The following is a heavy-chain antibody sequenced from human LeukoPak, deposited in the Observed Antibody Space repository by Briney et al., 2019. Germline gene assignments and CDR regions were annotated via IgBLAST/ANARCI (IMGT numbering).Heavy chain of an antibody. J-gene: IGHJ6*03. D-gene: IGHD6-13*01. Sequence: PSETLSLTCAVYGGSFSGYYWSWIRQPPGKGLEWIGEINHSGSTNYNPSLKSRVTISVDTSKNQFSLKLSSVTAADTAVYYCARVSIAAAGHYYYYYYMDVWGKGTTVTISS. CDR1: GGSFSGYY. V-gene: IGHV4-34*01. CDR2: INHSGST. CDR3: ARVSIAAAGHYYYYYYMDV.